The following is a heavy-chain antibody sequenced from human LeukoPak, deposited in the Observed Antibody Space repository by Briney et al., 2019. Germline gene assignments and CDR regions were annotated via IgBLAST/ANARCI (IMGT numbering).Heavy chain of an antibody. Sequence: GGSLRLSCAASGLTFSDTWMNWVRQAPGKGLEWVGRSKSKTDGGTIDYAAPVKGRLTISRHDSRNTLYLQMNSLIIGDTAVYYCTATRLSGFTYWGQGTLVTVSS. CDR1: GLTFSDTW. V-gene: IGHV3-15*01. CDR2: SKSKTDGGTI. D-gene: IGHD3-10*01. J-gene: IGHJ4*02. CDR3: TATRLSGFTY.